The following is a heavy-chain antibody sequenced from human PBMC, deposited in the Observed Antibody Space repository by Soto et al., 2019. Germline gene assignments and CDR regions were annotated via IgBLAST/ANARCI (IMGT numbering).Heavy chain of an antibody. CDR3: AHENTVTMSYYGMDV. CDR2: IYWNDDK. CDR1: GFSLSTSGVG. V-gene: IGHV2-5*01. Sequence: SGPTLVNPTQTLTLTCTFSGFSLSTSGVGVGWIRQPPGKAQEWLALIYWNDDKRYSPSLKSRLTITKDTSKNQEDLTITNIDPVYTAIYYCAHENTVTMSYYGMDVWGQGTTVTVSS. J-gene: IGHJ6*02. D-gene: IGHD4-17*01.